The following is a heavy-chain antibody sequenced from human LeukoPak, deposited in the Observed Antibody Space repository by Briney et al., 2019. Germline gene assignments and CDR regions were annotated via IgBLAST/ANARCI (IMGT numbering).Heavy chain of an antibody. J-gene: IGHJ4*02. CDR1: GFTFSSSA. Sequence: GGSLRLSCAASGFTFSSSAMSWVRQAPGKGLEWVSSVIGSGFTTHYADSVKGRFTISRDNSKNTLYLQMNSLRAEDTAVYYCARGFGELTPFDYWGQGTLVTVSS. CDR2: VIGSGFTT. D-gene: IGHD3-10*01. CDR3: ARGFGELTPFDY. V-gene: IGHV3-23*01.